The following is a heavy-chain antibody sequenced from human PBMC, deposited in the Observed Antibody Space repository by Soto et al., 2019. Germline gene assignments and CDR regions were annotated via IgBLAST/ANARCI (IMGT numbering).Heavy chain of an antibody. V-gene: IGHV4-34*01. CDR3: ARGAITMVRRAHGFDP. J-gene: IGHJ5*02. D-gene: IGHD3-10*01. CDR1: GGSFSGYY. Sequence: QVQLQQWGAGLLKPSETLSLTCAVYGGSFSGYYWSWIRQPPGKGLEWIEEINHSGRTNYNPSLKSRHTIYVDTTKNQCSLKPSSVTAADTAVYYCARGAITMVRRAHGFDPWGKGTLISVSS. CDR2: INHSGRT.